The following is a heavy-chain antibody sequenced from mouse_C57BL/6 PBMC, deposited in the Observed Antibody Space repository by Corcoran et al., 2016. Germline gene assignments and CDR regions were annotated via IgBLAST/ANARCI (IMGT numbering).Heavy chain of an antibody. CDR1: GYTFTDYY. Sequence: QVQLKQSGAELVRPGASVKLSCKASGYTFTDYYINWVKQRPGQGLEWIARIYPGSGNTYYNEKLKGKATLTAEKSSSTAYMQLSSLTSEDSAVYFCARGGSSYVHLYFDVWGTGTTVTVSS. J-gene: IGHJ1*03. CDR2: IYPGSGNT. V-gene: IGHV1-76*01. CDR3: ARGGSSYVHLYFDV. D-gene: IGHD1-1*01.